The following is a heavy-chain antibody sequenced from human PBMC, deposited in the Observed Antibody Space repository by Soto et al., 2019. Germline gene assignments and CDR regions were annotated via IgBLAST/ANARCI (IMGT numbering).Heavy chain of an antibody. V-gene: IGHV3-23*01. J-gene: IGHJ4*02. D-gene: IGHD2-21*02. CDR1: GFSFGDYG. Sequence: GGSLRLSCSTSGFSFGDYGMTWFRQAPGKGLEWVSAISGSGGSTYYADSVKGRFTISRDNSKNTLYLQMNSLRAEDTVVFYCAKDLDVVLTCVAYWARRSLVTVSS. CDR2: ISGSGGST. CDR3: AKDLDVVLTCVAY.